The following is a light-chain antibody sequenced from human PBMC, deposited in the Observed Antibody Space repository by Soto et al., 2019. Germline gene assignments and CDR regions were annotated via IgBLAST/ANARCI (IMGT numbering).Light chain of an antibody. CDR3: GTWDSSLSAYV. CDR1: SSDVGAYYS. CDR2: DNN. J-gene: IGLJ1*01. Sequence: QSVLTQPASVSGSPGQSITISCTGTSSDVGAYYSVSWYQHHPGKAPKLIIYDNNKRPSGIPDRFSGSKSGTSATLGITGLQTGDEADYYCGTWDSSLSAYVFGTGTKVTVL. V-gene: IGLV1-51*01.